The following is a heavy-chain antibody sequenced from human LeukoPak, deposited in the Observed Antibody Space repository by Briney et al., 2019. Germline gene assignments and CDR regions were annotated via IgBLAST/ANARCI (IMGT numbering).Heavy chain of an antibody. J-gene: IGHJ2*01. Sequence: SETLSLTCTVSGGSISSYYWSWIRQPPGKGLEWIGYIYYSGGTSYNPSLKSRVTISVDTSKSQFSLKLSSVTAADTAVYYCARLDNGWYFDLWGRGTLVTVSS. CDR3: ARLDNGWYFDL. D-gene: IGHD2-2*03. CDR2: IYYSGGT. CDR1: GGSISSYY. V-gene: IGHV4-59*01.